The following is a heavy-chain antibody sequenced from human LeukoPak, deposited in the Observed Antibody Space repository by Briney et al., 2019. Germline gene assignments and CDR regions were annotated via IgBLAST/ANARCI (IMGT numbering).Heavy chain of an antibody. Sequence: GGSLRLSCAASGFTFSSYWMSWVRQAPGKGLEWVANIKQDRSEKYYVDSVKGRFTISRDNAKNSLYLQMNSLRAEDTAIYYCAVDCSSPSCYGQSAFDIWGQGTMVTVSS. CDR1: GFTFSSYW. CDR2: IKQDRSEK. CDR3: AVDCSSPSCYGQSAFDI. V-gene: IGHV3-7*03. D-gene: IGHD2-2*01. J-gene: IGHJ3*02.